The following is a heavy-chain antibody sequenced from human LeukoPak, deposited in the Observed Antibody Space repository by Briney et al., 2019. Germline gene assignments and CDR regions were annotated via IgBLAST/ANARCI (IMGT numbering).Heavy chain of an antibody. D-gene: IGHD4-17*01. J-gene: IGHJ2*01. Sequence: GRSLRLSCAASGFTLSNYDMHCVRQPTGDGLEWDSGIDIAGDTYYPGSVRGRFTISRDNAEDSLYLQMNSLRAGDTGVYYGARTTVTSGPYWYFDLWGRGTLVTVS. CDR3: ARTTVTSGPYWYFDL. CDR2: IDIAGDT. V-gene: IGHV3-13*01. CDR1: GFTLSNYD.